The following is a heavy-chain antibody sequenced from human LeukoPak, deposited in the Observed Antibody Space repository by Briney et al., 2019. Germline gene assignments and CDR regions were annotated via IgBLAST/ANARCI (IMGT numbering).Heavy chain of an antibody. CDR3: ARDQGGYNP. CDR2: ISYDGSNK. Sequence: GGSLRLSCATSGFTFSSSWMSWVRQAPGKGLEWVAVISYDGSNKYYADSVKGRFTISRDNSKNTLYLQMNSLRAEDTAVYYCARDQGGYNPWGQGTLVTVSS. CDR1: GFTFSSSW. J-gene: IGHJ5*02. V-gene: IGHV3-30-3*01. D-gene: IGHD5-12*01.